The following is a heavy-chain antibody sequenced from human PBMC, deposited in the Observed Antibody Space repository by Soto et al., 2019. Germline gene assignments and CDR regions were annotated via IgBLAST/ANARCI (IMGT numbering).Heavy chain of an antibody. J-gene: IGHJ4*02. CDR1: GGTFSRYA. Sequence: QVQLVQSGAEVKKPGSSVKVSCQASGGTFSRYAIRWVRQAPGQGLEWMGGIIPIFGTANYAQKFQGRVTITADESTSTAYMELSSLRSEDTAVYYCARGPSGPGGPFDYWGQGTLVTVSS. CDR2: IIPIFGTA. V-gene: IGHV1-69*01. D-gene: IGHD2-15*01. CDR3: ARGPSGPGGPFDY.